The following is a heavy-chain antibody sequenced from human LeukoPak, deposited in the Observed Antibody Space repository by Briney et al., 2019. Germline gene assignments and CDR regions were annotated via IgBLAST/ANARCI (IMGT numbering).Heavy chain of an antibody. CDR3: AKTAAYPRFGPVDY. CDR1: GFTFSSYA. J-gene: IGHJ4*02. D-gene: IGHD3-16*01. Sequence: GGSLRLSCAASGFTFSSYAISWVRQAPGKGLEWVSAISGSGGSTYYADSVKGRFTISRDNSKNTLYLQMNSLGAEDTAVYYCAKTAAYPRFGPVDYWGQGTLVTVSS. V-gene: IGHV3-23*01. CDR2: ISGSGGST.